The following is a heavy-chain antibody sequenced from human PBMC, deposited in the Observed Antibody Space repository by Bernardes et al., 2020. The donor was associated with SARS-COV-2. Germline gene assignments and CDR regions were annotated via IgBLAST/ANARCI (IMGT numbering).Heavy chain of an antibody. V-gene: IGHV3-33*01. Sequence: GGSLRLSCAASGFTFSSYGMHWVRQAPGKGLEWVAVIWYDGSNKYYADSVKGRFTISRDNSKNTLYLQMNSLRAEDTAVYYCARSLSYYDSSGYIDYWGQGTLVTVSS. CDR1: GFTFSSYG. D-gene: IGHD3-22*01. J-gene: IGHJ4*02. CDR2: IWYDGSNK. CDR3: ARSLSYYDSSGYIDY.